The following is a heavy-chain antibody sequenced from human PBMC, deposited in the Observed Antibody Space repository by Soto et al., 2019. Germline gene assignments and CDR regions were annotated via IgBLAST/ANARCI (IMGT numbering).Heavy chain of an antibody. D-gene: IGHD2-21*01. Sequence: PSETLSLTCAVSGGSISSGGYSWSWIRQPPGKGLEWIGYIYHSGSTYYSPPLKSRVTISVDRSKNQFSLKLSSVTAADTAVYYCARGVLLGDLTSYFDYWGQGTLVTVSS. J-gene: IGHJ4*02. V-gene: IGHV4-30-2*01. CDR3: ARGVLLGDLTSYFDY. CDR1: GGSISSGGYS. CDR2: IYHSGST.